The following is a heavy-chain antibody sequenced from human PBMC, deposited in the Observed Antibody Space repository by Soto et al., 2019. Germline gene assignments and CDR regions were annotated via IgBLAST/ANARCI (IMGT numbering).Heavy chain of an antibody. Sequence: GGSLRLSCAASGFTFSSYGMHWVRQAPGKGLEWVAVISYDGSNKYYADSVRGRFTISRDNSKNTLYLQMNSLRAEDTAVYYCAGYDSNGYYPVDYWGQGTLVTVSS. J-gene: IGHJ4*02. CDR3: AGYDSNGYYPVDY. CDR1: GFTFSSYG. D-gene: IGHD3-22*01. CDR2: ISYDGSNK. V-gene: IGHV3-30*03.